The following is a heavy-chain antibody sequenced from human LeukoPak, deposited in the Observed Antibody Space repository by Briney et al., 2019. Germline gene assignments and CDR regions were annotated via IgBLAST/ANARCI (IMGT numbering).Heavy chain of an antibody. D-gene: IGHD3-22*01. Sequence: SVKVSCKASGGTSNSHAISWVRRAPGQGLEWMGRIIPNLGTTNRAQNFQDRVTLTADKSTNTAYMELTSLTSDDTAVYYCATTNDGGGYQWGDFFDFWGQGTLVTVSS. J-gene: IGHJ4*02. CDR2: IIPNLGTT. CDR1: GGTSNSHA. V-gene: IGHV1-69*04. CDR3: ATTNDGGGYQWGDFFDF.